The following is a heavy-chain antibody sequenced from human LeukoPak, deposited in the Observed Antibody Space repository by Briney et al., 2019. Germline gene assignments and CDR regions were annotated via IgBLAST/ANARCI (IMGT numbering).Heavy chain of an antibody. J-gene: IGHJ6*02. CDR2: INSDGSST. V-gene: IGHV3-74*01. D-gene: IGHD3-3*01. CDR3: AREEYYDFWSGYYXXXYYYGMDV. CDR1: GFTFSSYW. Sequence: PGGSLRLSCAASGFTFSSYWMHWVRQAPGKGLVWVSRINSDGSSTSYADSVKGRFTISRDNAKNTLYLQMNSLRAEDTAVYYCAREEYYDFWSGYYXXXYYYGMDVWGQGTTVTV.